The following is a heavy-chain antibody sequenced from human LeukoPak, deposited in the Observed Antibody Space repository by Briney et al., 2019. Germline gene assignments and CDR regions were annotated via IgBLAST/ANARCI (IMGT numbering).Heavy chain of an antibody. D-gene: IGHD6-13*01. CDR1: GFPFNAYN. CDR2: IRNDETEI. V-gene: IGHV3-30*02. J-gene: IGHJ4*02. Sequence: GGSLRLSCTAPGFPFNAYNIHWIRQSPGRGLEWVSFIRNDETEIHYADFAKGRFTISRDNAKNSLYLQMNSLRAEDTAVYYCARGVGQYSSSPFDYWGQGTLVTVSS. CDR3: ARGVGQYSSSPFDY.